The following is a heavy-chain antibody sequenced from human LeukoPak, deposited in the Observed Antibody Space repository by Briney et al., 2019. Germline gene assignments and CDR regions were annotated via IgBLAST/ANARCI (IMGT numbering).Heavy chain of an antibody. CDR3: AREGPVEMASGAFDI. J-gene: IGHJ3*02. CDR1: GFTFSSYA. Sequence: GGSLRLSCAASGFTFSSYAMSWVRQAPGRGLEWVAVISYDEGFEYYADSVKGRFTISRDTSKSTLYLRMNSLRAEDTAVYYCAREGPVEMASGAFDIWGQGTIVTVSS. CDR2: ISYDEGFE. V-gene: IGHV3-30*04. D-gene: IGHD5-24*01.